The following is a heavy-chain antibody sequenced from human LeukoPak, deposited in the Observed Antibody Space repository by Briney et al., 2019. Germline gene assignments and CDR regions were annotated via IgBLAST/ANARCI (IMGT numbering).Heavy chain of an antibody. V-gene: IGHV3-7*01. CDR2: IKQDGSEK. J-gene: IGHJ4*02. D-gene: IGHD3-22*01. CDR1: GFTFSSYW. CDR3: ARDLNEVVVTTYALDY. Sequence: GGSLRLSCAASGFTFSSYWMSWVRQAPGKGLERVANIKQDGSEKYYVDSVKGRFTISRDNAKNSLYLQMNSLRAEDTAVYYCARDLNEVVVTTYALDYWGQGTLVTVSS.